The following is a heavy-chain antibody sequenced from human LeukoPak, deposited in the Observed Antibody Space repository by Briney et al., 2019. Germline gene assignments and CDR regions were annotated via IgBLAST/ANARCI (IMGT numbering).Heavy chain of an antibody. V-gene: IGHV3-74*01. CDR3: ARDLKD. CDR2: IKTDDSSA. J-gene: IGHJ4*02. Sequence: PSETLSLTCDVSGGSVTSTNWWTWVRQAPGKGLVWVSRIKTDDSSAIYADSVRGRFTISRDNAKNTLYLQMNSLRAEDTAVYYCARDLKDWGQGTLVTVSS. CDR1: GGSVTSTNW.